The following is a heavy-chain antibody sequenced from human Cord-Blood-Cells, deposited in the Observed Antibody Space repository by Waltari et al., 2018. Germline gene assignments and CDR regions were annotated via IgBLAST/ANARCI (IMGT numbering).Heavy chain of an antibody. V-gene: IGHV4-31*03. Sequence: QVQLQESGSGLVKPSQTLSLTCTVSGGSISSGGYYWSWLRQHPGKGLEWIGYIYYSGSTYYNPSLKSRVTISVDTSKNQFSLKLSSVTAADTAVYYCARDSDDSSGYYYDYWGQGTLVTVSS. CDR1: GGSISSGGYY. CDR2: IYYSGST. J-gene: IGHJ4*02. D-gene: IGHD3-22*01. CDR3: ARDSDDSSGYYYDY.